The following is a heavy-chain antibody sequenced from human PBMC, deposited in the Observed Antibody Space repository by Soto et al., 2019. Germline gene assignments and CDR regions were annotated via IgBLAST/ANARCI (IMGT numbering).Heavy chain of an antibody. J-gene: IGHJ3*02. CDR3: ATITPPVVVPAATQGGAFDI. Sequence: ASVKVSCKASGYTFTSYYMHWVRQAPGQGLEWMGIINPSGGSTSYAQKFQGRVTMTRDTSTSTVYMELSSLRSEDTAVYYCATITPPVVVPAATQGGAFDIWGQGTMVTVSS. V-gene: IGHV1-46*03. CDR2: INPSGGST. D-gene: IGHD2-2*01. CDR1: GYTFTSYY.